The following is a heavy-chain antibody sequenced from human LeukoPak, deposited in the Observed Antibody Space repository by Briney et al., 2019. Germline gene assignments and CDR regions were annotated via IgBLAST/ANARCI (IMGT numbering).Heavy chain of an antibody. CDR1: GFPFSSYN. CDR2: ISSGSYI. V-gene: IGHV3-21*01. D-gene: IGHD2-15*01. Sequence: KTGGSLRLSCAASGFPFSSYNLNWVRQAPGKGLEWVSSISSGSYIYYADSVKGRFTISRDNAKNSVYLQMNSLRAEDTDVYYCARGYCSGGSCYSGSYYWGQGTLVTVSS. J-gene: IGHJ4*02. CDR3: ARGYCSGGSCYSGSYY.